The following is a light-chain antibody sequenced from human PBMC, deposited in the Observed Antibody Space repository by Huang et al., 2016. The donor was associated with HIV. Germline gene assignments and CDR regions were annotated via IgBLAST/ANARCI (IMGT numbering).Light chain of an antibody. V-gene: IGKV3-15*01. J-gene: IGKJ1*01. Sequence: EIVMTQSPATLSVSPGERATLSCRASQSVSSNLAWYQQKPGQAPMLLIYGASTRATGITARFSGSGSGTEFTLTISSLQSEDFAVYYCQQYNNWPRTFGQGTKVEIK. CDR1: QSVSSN. CDR3: QQYNNWPRT. CDR2: GAS.